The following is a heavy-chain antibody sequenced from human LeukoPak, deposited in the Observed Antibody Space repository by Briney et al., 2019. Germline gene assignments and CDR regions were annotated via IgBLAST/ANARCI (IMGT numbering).Heavy chain of an antibody. CDR1: GFTFTDYF. CDR2: ISSSSSYI. CDR3: ARVRGPLISMDAFDI. V-gene: IGHV3-11*06. Sequence: KPGGSLRLSCAASGFTFTDYFMNWIRQAPGKGLEWVSSISSSSSYIYYADSVKGRFTISRDNAKNSLYLQMNSLRAEDTAVYYCARVRGPLISMDAFDIWGQGTMVTVSS. D-gene: IGHD3-10*01. J-gene: IGHJ3*02.